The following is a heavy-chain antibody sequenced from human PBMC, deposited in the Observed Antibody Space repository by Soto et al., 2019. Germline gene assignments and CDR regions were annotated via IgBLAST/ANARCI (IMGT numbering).Heavy chain of an antibody. D-gene: IGHD2-2*01. V-gene: IGHV3-9*01. CDR2: ISWNSGSI. Sequence: GGSLRLSCAASGFTFDDYAMHWVRQAPGKGLEWVSGISWNSGSIGYADSVKGRFTISRDNAKNSLYLQMNSLRAEDTALYYCATSISTNLYYFDYWGQGTLVTVSS. CDR3: ATSISTNLYYFDY. CDR1: GFTFDDYA. J-gene: IGHJ4*02.